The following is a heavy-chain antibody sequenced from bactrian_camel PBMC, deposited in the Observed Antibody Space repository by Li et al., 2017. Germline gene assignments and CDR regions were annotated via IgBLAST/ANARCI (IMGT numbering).Heavy chain of an antibody. CDR2: INSDGGGT. V-gene: IGHV3S31*01. CDR1: GFTFSSYA. D-gene: IGHD2*01. Sequence: DVQLVESGGGLVQPGGSLRLSCAASGFTFSSYAMSWVRQAPGEGLEWVSDINSDGGGTYYADSVKGRFTVSRDNAKNTLYLQMNSLKPEDTAMYYCAAARWWVDTPLQRTKYNYWGQGTQVTVS. CDR3: AAARWWVDTPLQRTKYNY. J-gene: IGHJ4*01.